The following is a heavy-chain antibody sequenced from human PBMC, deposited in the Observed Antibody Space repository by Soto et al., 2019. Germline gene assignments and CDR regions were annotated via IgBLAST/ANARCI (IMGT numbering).Heavy chain of an antibody. CDR1: GFTFGDYY. V-gene: IGHV3-11*06. CDR3: VEEGGAGTGY. CDR2: ISSTSAYT. Sequence: GGSLRLSCGASGFTFGDYYMTWVRQAPGKGLEWISYISSTSAYTNYADSVKGRFTISRDNAKNTAYLQMNNLRVDDTAVYYCVEEGGAGTGYWGRGTLVTVSS. D-gene: IGHD3-16*01. J-gene: IGHJ4*02.